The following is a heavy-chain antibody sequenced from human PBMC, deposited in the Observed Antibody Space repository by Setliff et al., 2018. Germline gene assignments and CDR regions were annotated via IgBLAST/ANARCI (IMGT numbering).Heavy chain of an antibody. Sequence: GASVKVSCKASNYTFINYGMSWVRQIPGHGLEWMGWISGSSGDATYAQKFQGRVIITLDTLTTTAYMELRSPRSDDTAVYYCARDSRIRFTKEEGGAYYYGMDVWGQGTTVTVS. D-gene: IGHD2-8*01. V-gene: IGHV1-18*01. CDR3: ARDSRIRFTKEEGGAYYYGMDV. CDR2: ISGSSGDA. CDR1: NYTFINYG. J-gene: IGHJ6*02.